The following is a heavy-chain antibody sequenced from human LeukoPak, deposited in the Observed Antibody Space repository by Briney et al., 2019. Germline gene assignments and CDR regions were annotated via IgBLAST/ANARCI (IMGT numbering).Heavy chain of an antibody. CDR1: GFTFSSYG. CDR2: IWYDGSNK. V-gene: IGHV3-33*06. J-gene: IGHJ3*02. CDR3: AKLSDLNAFDI. Sequence: GGSPRLSCAASGFTFSSYGMHWVRQAPGKGLEWVAVIWYDGSNKYYADSVKGRFTISRDNSKNTLYLQMNSLRAEDTAVYYCAKLSDLNAFDIWGQGTMVTVSS. D-gene: IGHD3-16*02.